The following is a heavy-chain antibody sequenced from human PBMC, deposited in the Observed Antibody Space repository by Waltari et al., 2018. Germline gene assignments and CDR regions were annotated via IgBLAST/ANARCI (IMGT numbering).Heavy chain of an antibody. CDR2: ISYDGSNK. J-gene: IGHJ4*02. CDR3: AKNPRSSGWYYFDY. CDR1: GFPVGSHS. D-gene: IGHD6-19*01. V-gene: IGHV3-30*18. Sequence: VQWVESGGALLQPGGSLRLYCADSGFPVGSHSVGRVREAPGKGLGWVAVISYDGSNKYYADSVKGRFTISRDNSKNTLYLQMNSLRAEDTAVYYCAKNPRSSGWYYFDYWGQGTLVTVSS.